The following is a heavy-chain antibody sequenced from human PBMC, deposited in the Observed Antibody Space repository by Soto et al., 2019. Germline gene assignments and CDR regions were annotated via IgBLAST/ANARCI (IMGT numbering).Heavy chain of an antibody. D-gene: IGHD2-2*01. CDR2: IYYSGST. J-gene: IGHJ5*02. Sequence: TSETLSLTCTVSGGSISSGDYYWSWIRQPPGKGLEWIGYIYYSGSTYYNPSLKSRVTISVDTSKNQFSLKLSSVTAADTAVYYCATGAVVVVPAAIIVSWFDPWGQGTLVTVSS. CDR1: GGSISSGDYY. CDR3: ATGAVVVVPAAIIVSWFDP. V-gene: IGHV4-30-4*01.